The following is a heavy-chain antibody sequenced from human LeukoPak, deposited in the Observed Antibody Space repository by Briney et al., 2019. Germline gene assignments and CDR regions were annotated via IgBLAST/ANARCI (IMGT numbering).Heavy chain of an antibody. CDR2: IFYSGTT. V-gene: IGHV4-59*08. CDR3: ARSGFMGDYDWFYP. CDR1: GGSISTYY. Sequence: SETLSLTCTVSGGSISTYYWSWIRQPPGKGLEWIGYIFYSGTTKYSSSLKSRVTISLDTSKNQFSLRLSSVTAADTAVYYCARSGFMGDYDWFYPWGQGILVTVSS. J-gene: IGHJ5*02. D-gene: IGHD3-16*01.